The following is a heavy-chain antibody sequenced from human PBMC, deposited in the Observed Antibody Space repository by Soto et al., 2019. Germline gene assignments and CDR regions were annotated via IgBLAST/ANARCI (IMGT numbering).Heavy chain of an antibody. CDR2: IWYDGSNK. V-gene: IGHV3-33*01. Sequence: QVQLVESGGGVVQPGRSLRLSCAASGFTFSSYAMHWVRQAPGKGLEWVAVIWYDGSNKYYADSVKGRFTISRDNSKNTLYLQMNSLRAEDTAVYYCARGQKAVVAGPWDYWGQGTLVTVSS. CDR1: GFTFSSYA. D-gene: IGHD2-15*01. J-gene: IGHJ4*02. CDR3: ARGQKAVVAGPWDY.